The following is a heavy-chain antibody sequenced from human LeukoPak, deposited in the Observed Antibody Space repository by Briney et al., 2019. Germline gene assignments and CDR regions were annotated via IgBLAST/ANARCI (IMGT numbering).Heavy chain of an antibody. CDR3: ARNSRTDFDY. CDR1: GFTFSSSA. D-gene: IGHD3/OR15-3a*01. Sequence: GGSLRLSCAASGFTFSSSAMHWVRQAPGKGLECVAFIQSDGSYKHYSDSVKGRFTISRDNAKNTLFLQMDSLRAEDTAVYYCARNSRTDFDYWGQGTLVTASS. J-gene: IGHJ4*02. V-gene: IGHV3-33*05. CDR2: IQSDGSYK.